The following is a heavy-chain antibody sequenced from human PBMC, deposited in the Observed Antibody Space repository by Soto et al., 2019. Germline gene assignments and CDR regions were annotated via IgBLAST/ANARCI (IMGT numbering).Heavy chain of an antibody. CDR3: AKEFNGSGSYMSGSLEDNDY. D-gene: IGHD3-10*01. CDR2: ISWNSGSI. V-gene: IGHV3-9*01. J-gene: IGHJ4*02. Sequence: GGSLRLSCAASGFTFDDYAMHWVRQAPGKGLEWVSGISWNSGSIGYADSVKGRFTISRDNAKNSLYLQMNSLRAEDTALYYCAKEFNGSGSYMSGSLEDNDYWGQGTLVTVSS. CDR1: GFTFDDYA.